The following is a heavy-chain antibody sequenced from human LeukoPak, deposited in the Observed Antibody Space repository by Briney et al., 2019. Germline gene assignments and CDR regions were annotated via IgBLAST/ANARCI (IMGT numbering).Heavy chain of an antibody. Sequence: NPSETLSLTCTVSGGSIRSGAYYWSWVRQRPGKGLEWIGYIYYSGSTHYNPSLQSRVSISVDTSQNQFSLKLSSVTAADTAVYYCPRGGTSANFQHWGQGTLLTVSS. CDR1: GGSIRSGAYY. CDR3: PRGGTSANFQH. V-gene: IGHV4-31*03. J-gene: IGHJ1*01. CDR2: IYYSGST.